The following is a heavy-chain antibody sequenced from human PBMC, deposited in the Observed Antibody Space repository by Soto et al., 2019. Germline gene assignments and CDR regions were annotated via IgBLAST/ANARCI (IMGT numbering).Heavy chain of an antibody. J-gene: IGHJ4*02. Sequence: EVQLVESGGGLVRPGGSLRLSCAASGFTFNTYCMSWVRQAPGKGLEWVANITQDGSEKYYVDSVKGRFTISRDNAENSVYLQMNSLSAEDTAVYFCTRGACNSETSACFDYGGQGTLVTVSS. CDR2: ITQDGSEK. D-gene: IGHD1-26*01. CDR1: GFTFNTYC. CDR3: TRGACNSETSACFDY. V-gene: IGHV3-7*01.